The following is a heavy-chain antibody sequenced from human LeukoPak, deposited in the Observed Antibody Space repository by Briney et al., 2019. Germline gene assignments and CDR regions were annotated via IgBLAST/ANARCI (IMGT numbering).Heavy chain of an antibody. CDR3: ARASQWYYDSSGYYWGGYYYYYMDV. CDR2: IYYSGSN. Sequence: PSETLSLTCTVSGGSISSYYWSWVRQPPGKGLEWVGYIYYSGSNNYNPSLKSRVTISVDTSKNRFSLKLSSVTAADTAVYYCARASQWYYDSSGYYWGGYYYYYMDVWGKGTTVTVSS. V-gene: IGHV4-59*01. D-gene: IGHD3-22*01. CDR1: GGSISSYY. J-gene: IGHJ6*03.